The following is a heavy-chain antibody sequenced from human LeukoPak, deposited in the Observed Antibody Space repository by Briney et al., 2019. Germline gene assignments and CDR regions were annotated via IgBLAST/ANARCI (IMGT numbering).Heavy chain of an antibody. CDR2: MNANGGNT. Sequence: ASVRVSCEASGYTFTSYDISWVRQAPGEGLEWMAWMNANGGNTGYAQNVQGRLTMTRNISTSTAYMELGRLRSEDTAVYYCARGSSYYPFDYWGQGTLVTVSS. CDR1: GYTFTSYD. V-gene: IGHV1-8*01. D-gene: IGHD3-10*01. J-gene: IGHJ4*02. CDR3: ARGSSYYPFDY.